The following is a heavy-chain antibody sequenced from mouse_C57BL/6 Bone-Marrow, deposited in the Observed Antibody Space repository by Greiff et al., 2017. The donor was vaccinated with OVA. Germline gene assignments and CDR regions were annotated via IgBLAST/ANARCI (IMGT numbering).Heavy chain of an antibody. D-gene: IGHD1-1*01. CDR3: ASAITTVVADDY. Sequence: EVKLVESGAELVKPGASVKLSCTASGFNIKDYYMHWVKQRTEQGLEWIGRIDPEDGETKYAPKFQGKATITADTSSNTAYLQLSSLTSEDTAVYYCASAITTVVADDYWGQGTTLTVSS. V-gene: IGHV14-2*01. J-gene: IGHJ2*01. CDR1: GFNIKDYY. CDR2: IDPEDGET.